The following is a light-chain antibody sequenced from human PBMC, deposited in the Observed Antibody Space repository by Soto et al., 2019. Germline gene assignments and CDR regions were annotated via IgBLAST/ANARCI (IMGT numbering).Light chain of an antibody. CDR2: GAS. Sequence: EIVLTQSPGTLSLSPGERATLSCRASQSVSSSSLAWYQQKPGQAPRLLMYGASSRATGIPDRFSGSGSGTDFTLTISRLEPEDFTVYYCQQYGTSLITFGQGTRRE. CDR3: QQYGTSLIT. CDR1: QSVSSSS. J-gene: IGKJ5*01. V-gene: IGKV3-20*01.